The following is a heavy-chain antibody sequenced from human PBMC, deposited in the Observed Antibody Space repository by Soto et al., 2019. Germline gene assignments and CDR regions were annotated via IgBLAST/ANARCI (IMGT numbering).Heavy chain of an antibody. J-gene: IGHJ4*02. CDR3: ARATGAVKEDY. D-gene: IGHD3-10*01. V-gene: IGHV3-7*04. CDR1: GFTFSSYW. Sequence: EVLLVESGGGLVQPGGSLRLSCAASGFTFSSYWMSWVRQAPGKGLEWVANIKEDGSERYYVDSVKGRFTISRDNAKNSLYLQMNSLRAEDTAVYYCARATGAVKEDYWGQGTLVTVSS. CDR2: IKEDGSER.